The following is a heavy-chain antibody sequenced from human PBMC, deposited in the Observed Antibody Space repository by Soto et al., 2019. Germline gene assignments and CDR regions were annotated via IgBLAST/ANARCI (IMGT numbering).Heavy chain of an antibody. CDR1: GYTFTDFY. J-gene: IGHJ5*02. D-gene: IGHD2-15*01. CDR3: ARNPCGNKSCHGWFAP. Sequence: ASVKVSCKASGYTFTDFYIYWVRQAPGQGLEWMGWINPDSGGTNYAQNFQGRVTMTRDTSITTAYMELTRLTSDDTAVYYCARNPCGNKSCHGWFAPWGQGTLVTVSS. CDR2: INPDSGGT. V-gene: IGHV1-2*02.